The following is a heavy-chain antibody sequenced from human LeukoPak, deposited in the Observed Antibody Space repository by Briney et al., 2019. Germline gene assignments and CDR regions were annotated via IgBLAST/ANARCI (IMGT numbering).Heavy chain of an antibody. Sequence: GGSLRLSCAASGFTFSDYWMSWVRQAPGKGLEWVANIKQDGSEKYYVDSVKGRFTISRDNAKNSLYLQMNSLRAEDTAVYYCARVGYSYGQYYFDYWGQGTLVTVSS. CDR1: GFTFSDYW. J-gene: IGHJ4*02. CDR3: ARVGYSYGQYYFDY. CDR2: IKQDGSEK. D-gene: IGHD5-18*01. V-gene: IGHV3-7*01.